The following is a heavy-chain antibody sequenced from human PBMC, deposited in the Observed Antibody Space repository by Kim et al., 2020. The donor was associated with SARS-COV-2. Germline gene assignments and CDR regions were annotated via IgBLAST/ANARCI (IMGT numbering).Heavy chain of an antibody. V-gene: IGHV1-8*01. CDR3: ARHRISSRGWFDP. J-gene: IGHJ5*02. D-gene: IGHD6-13*01. Sequence: YAKKFQGRVTMTRNTSISTAYMELSSLRSEDTDVYYCARHRISSRGWFDPWGQGTLVTVSS.